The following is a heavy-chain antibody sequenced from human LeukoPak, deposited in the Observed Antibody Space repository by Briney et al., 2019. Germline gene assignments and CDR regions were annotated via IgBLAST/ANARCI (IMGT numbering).Heavy chain of an antibody. J-gene: IGHJ3*02. CDR3: ARDPPIGGADVFDI. Sequence: SLKVSCKAAGYTFTGYYMHWVRQAPGQGLEWMGWINPNSGGTNYAQKFQGRVTMTRDTSISTAYMELSRLTSDDTAVYYCARDPPIGGADVFDIWGQGTMVTVSS. V-gene: IGHV1-2*02. D-gene: IGHD3-10*01. CDR1: GYTFTGYY. CDR2: INPNSGGT.